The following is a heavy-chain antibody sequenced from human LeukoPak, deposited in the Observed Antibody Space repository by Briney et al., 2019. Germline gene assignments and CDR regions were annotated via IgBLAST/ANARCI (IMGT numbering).Heavy chain of an antibody. Sequence: AASVKVSCKVSGYTLTELSMHWVRQAPGKGLEWMGGFDPEDGETIYAQKFQGRVTMTEDTSTDTAYMELRSLRSDDTAVYYCARENEYSSSSDRYFPYYFDYWGQGTLVTVSS. V-gene: IGHV1-24*01. J-gene: IGHJ4*02. CDR2: FDPEDGET. CDR1: GYTLTELS. CDR3: ARENEYSSSSDRYFPYYFDY. D-gene: IGHD6-6*01.